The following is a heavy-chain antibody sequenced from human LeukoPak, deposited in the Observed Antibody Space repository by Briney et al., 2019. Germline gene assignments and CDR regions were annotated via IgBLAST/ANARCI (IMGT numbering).Heavy chain of an antibody. CDR1: GFTFSSYA. J-gene: IGHJ4*02. D-gene: IGHD5-24*01. CDR3: AKGVNIGGYNSLDY. Sequence: GGSLRLSCAASGFTFSSYAMNWVRQAPGKGLEWISGISGSGGTTYYANSVKGRFTISRDNSKNTLYLQMNGLRAEDTAVYYCAKGVNIGGYNSLDYWGQGTLVTVSS. CDR2: ISGSGGTT. V-gene: IGHV3-23*01.